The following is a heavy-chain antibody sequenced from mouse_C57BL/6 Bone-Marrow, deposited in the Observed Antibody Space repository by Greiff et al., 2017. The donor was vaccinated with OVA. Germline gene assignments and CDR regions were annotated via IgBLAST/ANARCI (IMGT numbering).Heavy chain of an antibody. Sequence: QVQLQQPGAELVKPGASVKMSCKASGYTFTSYWITWVKQRPGQGLEWIGDIYPGSGSTNYNEKFKSKATLTVDTSSSAAYMQLSSLTSEDSAVYYCARGGDDLYAMDYWGQGTSVTVSS. CDR3: ARGGDDLYAMDY. CDR2: IYPGSGST. CDR1: GYTFTSYW. V-gene: IGHV1-55*01. J-gene: IGHJ4*01. D-gene: IGHD2-12*01.